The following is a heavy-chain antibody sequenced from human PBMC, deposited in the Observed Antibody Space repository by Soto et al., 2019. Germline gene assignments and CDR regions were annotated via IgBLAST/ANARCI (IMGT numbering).Heavy chain of an antibody. CDR2: TYYRSKWYN. J-gene: IGHJ6*02. CDR1: GDSFSSNSAA. CDR3: ARGNSSGYYLGDYYYGMDV. Sequence: LSLTCAISGDSFSSNSAAWNWIRQSPSRGLEWLGRTYYRSKWYNDYAVSVKSRITINPDTSKNQFSLQLNSVTPEDTAVYYCARGNSSGYYLGDYYYGMDVWGQGTTVTVSS. D-gene: IGHD3-22*01. V-gene: IGHV6-1*01.